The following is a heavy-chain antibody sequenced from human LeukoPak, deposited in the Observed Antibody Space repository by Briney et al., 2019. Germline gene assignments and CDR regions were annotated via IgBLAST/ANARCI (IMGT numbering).Heavy chain of an antibody. Sequence: PGGSLRLSCAASGFSFSSYEINWVRQAPGKGLEWVSYIGSSGSTVYYADSVKGRFTISRDNAKNSLYLQMNSLRAEDTAVYSCARGADGVSSNSRGWFDPWGQGTLVTVSS. D-gene: IGHD2-15*01. CDR3: ARGADGVSSNSRGWFDP. V-gene: IGHV3-48*03. CDR2: IGSSGSTV. CDR1: GFSFSSYE. J-gene: IGHJ5*02.